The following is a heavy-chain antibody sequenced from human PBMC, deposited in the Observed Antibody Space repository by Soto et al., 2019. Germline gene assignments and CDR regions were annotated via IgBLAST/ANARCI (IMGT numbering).Heavy chain of an antibody. CDR1: GYTFTNYG. V-gene: IGHV1-3*04. CDR2: IDTGNGNT. J-gene: IGHJ4*02. CDR3: ARDVTLRMRFGELLPPTFDY. Sequence: ASVKVSCKASGYTFTNYGMHWVRQAPGQRLEWMGWIDTGNGNTKNLQKFQGRVTITRDTSASTAYMELSSLRSEDTAVYYCARDVTLRMRFGELLPPTFDYWGQGTLVTVSS. D-gene: IGHD3-10*01.